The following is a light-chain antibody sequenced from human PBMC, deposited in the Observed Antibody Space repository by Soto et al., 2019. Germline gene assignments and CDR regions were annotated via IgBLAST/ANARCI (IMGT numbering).Light chain of an antibody. J-gene: IGKJ1*01. CDR3: QQYNNWPKT. CDR2: GAS. CDR1: QSVSSN. Sequence: EIVMTQSPATLSVSPGERATLSYRASQSVSSNLAWYQQKPGQAPRLLIYGASTRATGIPARFSGSGSGTEFTLTISSLQSEDFAVYYCQQYNNWPKTFGQGTK. V-gene: IGKV3-15*01.